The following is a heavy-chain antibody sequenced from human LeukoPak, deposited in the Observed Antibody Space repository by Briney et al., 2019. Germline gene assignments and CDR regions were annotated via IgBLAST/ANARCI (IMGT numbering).Heavy chain of an antibody. D-gene: IGHD2-8*02. CDR1: GLPFSAYG. Sequence: GGSLRLSCETSGLPFSAYGVAWVRQAPGKGLEWVSTISGSGTNTHYGDSVKGRFTLSRDNSRGTLFLQMNSLRADDTAIYYCVKDVGGVAYFNYWGQGALVTVSS. V-gene: IGHV3-23*01. CDR2: ISGSGTNT. J-gene: IGHJ4*02. CDR3: VKDVGGVAYFNY.